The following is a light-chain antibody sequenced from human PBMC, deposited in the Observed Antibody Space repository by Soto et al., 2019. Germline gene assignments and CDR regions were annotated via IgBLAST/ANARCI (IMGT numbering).Light chain of an antibody. J-gene: IGKJ4*01. CDR2: GAS. CDR3: QQYEDSPLT. CDR1: QSISSATY. V-gene: IGKV3-20*01. Sequence: DIVLTQSPCTLSPSPGERATLSCRASQSISSATYLAWYQQKPGQAPRLHIYGASSRAAGIPDRFSGSGSGTVFTLTINSLEPEDFAVYYCQQYEDSPLTFGGGTKVE.